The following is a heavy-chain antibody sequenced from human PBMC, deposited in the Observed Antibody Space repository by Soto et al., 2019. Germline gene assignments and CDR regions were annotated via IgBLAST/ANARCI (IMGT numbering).Heavy chain of an antibody. J-gene: IGHJ6*02. CDR1: GGSLGSGPYS. D-gene: IGHD2-2*01. Sequence: SETLSLTCSVSGGSLGSGPYSWGWIRQPPGKGLEWIGTFYYSGSTHYNPSLASRVTISVDTSKNQFSLKVTSVTAADTAMYYCARLGGYCSSTSCYAYSAMDVWGQGTTVTVSS. CDR2: FYYSGST. CDR3: ARLGGYCSSTSCYAYSAMDV. V-gene: IGHV4-39*01.